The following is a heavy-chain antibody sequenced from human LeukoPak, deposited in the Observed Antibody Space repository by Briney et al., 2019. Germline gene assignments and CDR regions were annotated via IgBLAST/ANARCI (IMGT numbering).Heavy chain of an antibody. J-gene: IGHJ5*02. CDR1: GGSISSYY. V-gene: IGHV4-59*01. CDR3: ARGPGSYYDSSVFNWFDP. CDR2: IYYSGST. Sequence: SETLSLTCTVSGGSISSYYWSWIRQPPGKGLEWIGYIYYSGSTNYNPSLKSRVTISVDTSKNQFSLKLSSVTAADTAVYYCARGPGSYYDSSVFNWFDPWGQGTLVTVSS. D-gene: IGHD3-22*01.